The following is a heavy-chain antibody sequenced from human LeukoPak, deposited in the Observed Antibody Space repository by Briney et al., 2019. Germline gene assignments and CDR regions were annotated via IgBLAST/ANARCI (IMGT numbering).Heavy chain of an antibody. CDR1: GGSMNQYY. Sequence: SETLSLTCTVSGGSMNQYYWSWIRQPAGKGLEWVGRIYSTGTTYYKPSLKSRVTMSVDTSHNQFFFKLNSVTAADTAVYYCARAKPKNMVRGLIMRRESRYYFDYWGQGTLVTVSS. CDR3: ARAKPKNMVRGLIMRRESRYYFDY. CDR2: IYSTGTT. V-gene: IGHV4-4*07. J-gene: IGHJ4*02. D-gene: IGHD3-10*01.